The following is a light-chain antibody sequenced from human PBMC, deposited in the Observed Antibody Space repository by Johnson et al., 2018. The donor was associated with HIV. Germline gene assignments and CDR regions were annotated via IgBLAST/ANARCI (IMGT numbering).Light chain of an antibody. V-gene: IGLV1-51*01. CDR3: GTGDSSLSVYV. J-gene: IGLJ1*01. CDR1: TSNIGNND. Sequence: QSVLTQPPSVSAAPGQKVTFSCSGSTSNIGNNDVSWYRHLPGTAPKLLIYDNYKRPSGIPDRFSGSKSGTSATLDITGLQTGDAADYYCGTGDSSLSVYVFATGTKVTVL. CDR2: DNY.